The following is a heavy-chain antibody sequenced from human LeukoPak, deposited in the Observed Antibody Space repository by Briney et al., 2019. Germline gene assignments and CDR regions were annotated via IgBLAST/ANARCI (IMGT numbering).Heavy chain of an antibody. J-gene: IGHJ5*02. CDR2: ISGSGGST. D-gene: IGHD2-2*01. V-gene: IGHV3-23*01. CDR1: GFTFSSYA. Sequence: GGSLRLSCATSGFTFSSYAMSWVRQAPGKGLEWVSYISGSGGSTHYADSVKGRFTISRDNSKNTLYLRMNSLRAEDTAVYYCAKVDCSSTSCYGGLWFDPWGQGTLVTVSS. CDR3: AKVDCSSTSCYGGLWFDP.